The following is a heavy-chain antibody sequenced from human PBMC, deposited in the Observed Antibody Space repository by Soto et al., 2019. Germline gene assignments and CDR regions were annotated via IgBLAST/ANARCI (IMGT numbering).Heavy chain of an antibody. J-gene: IGHJ1*01. CDR3: AKDPYYDSSGYPEYFQH. CDR1: GFTFSSYA. CDR2: ISGSGGST. Sequence: LRLSCAASGFTFSSYAMSWVRQAPGKGLEWVSAISGSGGSTYYADSVKGRFTISRDNSKNTLYLQMNSLRAEDTAVYYCAKDPYYDSSGYPEYFQHWGQGTLVTVSS. D-gene: IGHD3-22*01. V-gene: IGHV3-23*01.